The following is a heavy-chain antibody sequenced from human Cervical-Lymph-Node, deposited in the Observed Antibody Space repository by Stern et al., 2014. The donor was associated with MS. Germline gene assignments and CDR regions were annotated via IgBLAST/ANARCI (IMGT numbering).Heavy chain of an antibody. Sequence: QDQLVQSGGGVVQPGTSLRLSCAASGFTFRSYGMHWVRQAPGKGLEWVALVWYDGSTAYYRNSGKGRFTISRDNSNNTLFLQMNSLTAEDTAVYYCARGHIPYAYNYLFDYWGQGTLVTVSS. CDR1: GFTFRSYG. CDR3: ARGHIPYAYNYLFDY. D-gene: IGHD5-24*01. J-gene: IGHJ4*02. CDR2: VWYDGSTA. V-gene: IGHV3-33*01.